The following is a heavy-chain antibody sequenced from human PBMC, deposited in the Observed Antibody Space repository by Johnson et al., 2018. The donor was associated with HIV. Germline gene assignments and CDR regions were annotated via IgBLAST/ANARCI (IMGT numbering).Heavy chain of an antibody. CDR3: TTLNIAPSF. CDR2: IRSKANSYAT. J-gene: IGHJ3*01. V-gene: IGHV3-15*01. Sequence: VQLVESGGGLVKPGGSLRLSCAASGFTFSNAWMSWVRQAPGKGLEWVGRIRSKANSYATVYAASVKGRLTISRDDSKNTAYLQMNSLKTEDTAVYYCTTLNIAPSFWGQGTLVTVSS. CDR1: GFTFSNAW. D-gene: IGHD6-13*01.